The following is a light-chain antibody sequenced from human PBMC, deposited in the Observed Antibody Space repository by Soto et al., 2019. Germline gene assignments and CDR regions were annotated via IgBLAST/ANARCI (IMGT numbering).Light chain of an antibody. V-gene: IGKV3-20*01. CDR2: GGS. CDR1: QSISSNH. J-gene: IGKJ1*01. Sequence: EIVLTQSPATVSLSPGERATLSCRASQSISSNHLAWYQQKPGQAPRLLIYGGSSRATGIPVRFSGSGSETDLTLTITRLEPEDFAMYYCQQYSSSRTFGQGTKVDIK. CDR3: QQYSSSRT.